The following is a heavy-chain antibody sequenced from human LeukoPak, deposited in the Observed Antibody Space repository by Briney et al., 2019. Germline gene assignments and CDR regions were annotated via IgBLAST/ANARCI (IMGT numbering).Heavy chain of an antibody. Sequence: GRSLRLSCAASGFTFSSYGMHWVRQAPGKGLEWVAVISYGGGNKYYADYVKGRFTISRDNSKNTLYLQMNSLRAEDTAVYYCAKAPGGGSNSYRMDYWGQGTLVTVSS. J-gene: IGHJ4*02. D-gene: IGHD3-16*02. CDR3: AKAPGGGSNSYRMDY. CDR1: GFTFSSYG. CDR2: ISYGGGNK. V-gene: IGHV3-30*18.